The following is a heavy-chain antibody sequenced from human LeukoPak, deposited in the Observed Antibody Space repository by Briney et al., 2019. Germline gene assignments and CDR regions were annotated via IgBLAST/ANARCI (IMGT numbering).Heavy chain of an antibody. D-gene: IGHD4-17*01. CDR1: GFTFSSYG. Sequence: PGGSLRLSCAASGFTFSSYGMHWVRQAPGKWLEWVSVIYSGGSTYYADSVKGRFTISRDNSKNTLYLQMNSLRAEDTAVYYCARDDYGDYIVDYWGQGTLVTVSS. V-gene: IGHV3-NL1*01. CDR2: IYSGGST. CDR3: ARDDYGDYIVDY. J-gene: IGHJ4*02.